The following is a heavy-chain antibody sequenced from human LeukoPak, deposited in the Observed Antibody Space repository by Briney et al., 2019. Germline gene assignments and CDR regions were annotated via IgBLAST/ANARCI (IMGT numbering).Heavy chain of an antibody. D-gene: IGHD1-26*01. CDR3: ARGYSGSYSTFDY. CDR2: INHSGST. CDR1: GGSISSYY. J-gene: IGHJ4*02. V-gene: IGHV4-34*01. Sequence: PSETLSLTCTVSGGSISSYYWSWIRQPPGKGLEWIGEINHSGSTNYNPSLRSRVTISVDTSKNQFSLKLSSVTAADTAVYYCARGYSGSYSTFDYWGQGTLVTVSS.